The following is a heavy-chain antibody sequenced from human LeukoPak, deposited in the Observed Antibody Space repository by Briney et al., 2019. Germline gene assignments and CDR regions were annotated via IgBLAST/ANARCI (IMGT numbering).Heavy chain of an antibody. J-gene: IGHJ4*02. CDR3: ARDLYSGSYYCDY. D-gene: IGHD1-26*01. Sequence: QSGGSLRLSCVASGFTFSSYAMYWVRQAPGKGLEWVAFISYDGRNKYHADSVKGRFSISRDNSKNTLYLQMESLRPEDTAMYYCARDLYSGSYYCDYWGQGTLVTVSS. V-gene: IGHV3-30*04. CDR1: GFTFSSYA. CDR2: ISYDGRNK.